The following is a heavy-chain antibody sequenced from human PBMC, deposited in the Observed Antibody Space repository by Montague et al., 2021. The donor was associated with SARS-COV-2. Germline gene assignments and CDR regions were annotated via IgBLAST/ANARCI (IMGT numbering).Heavy chain of an antibody. D-gene: IGHD1-26*01. Sequence: SETLSLTCSVSGASMRTYYWTWIRESPGRGLERIGYISNSGTTNYNPSLKSRATISLDTSKTQFSLKLTSVTTSDTALYYCARDLGWGRWYIDVWGRGTLVTVSS. J-gene: IGHJ2*01. CDR1: GASMRTYY. CDR3: ARDLGWGRWYIDV. V-gene: IGHV4-59*01. CDR2: ISNSGTT.